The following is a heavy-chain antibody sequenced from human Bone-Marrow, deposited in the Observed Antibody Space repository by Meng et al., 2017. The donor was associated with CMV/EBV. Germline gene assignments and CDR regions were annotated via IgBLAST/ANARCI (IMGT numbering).Heavy chain of an antibody. Sequence: GGSLRLSCTASGFTFGDYAMSWVRQAPGKGLEWVGFIRSKAYGGTTEYAASVKGRFTISRDDSKSIAYLQMNSLKTEDTAVYYCTRDHPHIAARHLTFDDWGQGTLVIVSS. J-gene: IGHJ4*02. CDR2: IRSKAYGGTT. D-gene: IGHD6-6*01. CDR3: TRDHPHIAARHLTFDD. CDR1: GFTFGDYA. V-gene: IGHV3-49*04.